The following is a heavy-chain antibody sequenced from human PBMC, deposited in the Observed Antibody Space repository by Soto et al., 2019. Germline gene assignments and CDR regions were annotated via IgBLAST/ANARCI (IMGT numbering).Heavy chain of an antibody. Sequence: QVQVQQWGAGLLKPSETLYLICAVAGESFSGYFWSWIRQSPGQGPEWIGEVNHGGRTNYNPYLESRVTISVDTSKKQFLLQMTSVTAADTDVYYCGRGREHWLKSGPFDFWGQRSLVDLSS. CDR3: GRGREHWLKSGPFDF. J-gene: IGHJ5*01. CDR2: VNHGGRT. CDR1: GESFSGYF. V-gene: IGHV4-34*02. D-gene: IGHD6-19*01.